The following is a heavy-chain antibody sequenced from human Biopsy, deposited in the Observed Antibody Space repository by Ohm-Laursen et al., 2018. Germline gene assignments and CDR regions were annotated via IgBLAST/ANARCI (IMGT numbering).Heavy chain of an antibody. CDR2: INYRGNT. Sequence: SDTLSLTCTVSGASIEDYYGTWIRQAPGKTLERIASINYRGNTNYNPSLKSRVTMSAHTSTNQFSLKLTSVTAADTAVYYCARDKITYCTSTSCDYFGMDVWGQGTTVTVSS. D-gene: IGHD2-2*01. J-gene: IGHJ6*02. CDR3: ARDKITYCTSTSCDYFGMDV. V-gene: IGHV4-59*01. CDR1: GASIEDYY.